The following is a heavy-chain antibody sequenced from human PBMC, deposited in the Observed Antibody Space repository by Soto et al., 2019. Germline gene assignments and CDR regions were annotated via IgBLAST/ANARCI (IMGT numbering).Heavy chain of an antibody. CDR3: AKDVIVVVPAAKGSPDAFDI. CDR1: GFTFSSYA. D-gene: IGHD2-2*01. V-gene: IGHV3-23*01. J-gene: IGHJ3*02. Sequence: GGSLRLSCAASGFTFSSYAMSWVRQAPGKGLEWVSAISGSGGSTYYADSVKGRFTISRDNSKNTLYLQMNSLRAEDTAVYYCAKDVIVVVPAAKGSPDAFDIWGQGTMVTVSS. CDR2: ISGSGGST.